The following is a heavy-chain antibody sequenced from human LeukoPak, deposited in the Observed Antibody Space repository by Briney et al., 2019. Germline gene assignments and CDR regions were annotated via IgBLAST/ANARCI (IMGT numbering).Heavy chain of an antibody. D-gene: IGHD2-15*01. CDR3: TRGSNRWSPSYHFDY. CDR1: GFTFSSYW. CDR2: INSDGSST. V-gene: IGHV3-74*01. J-gene: IGHJ4*02. Sequence: GGSLRLSCAASGFTFSSYWMHWVRQAPGKGLVWVSHINSDGSSTRYADSVRGRFTISRDNAKNTLYLQMNSLTAEDTAVYYCTRGSNRWSPSYHFDYWGQGNLVSVSS.